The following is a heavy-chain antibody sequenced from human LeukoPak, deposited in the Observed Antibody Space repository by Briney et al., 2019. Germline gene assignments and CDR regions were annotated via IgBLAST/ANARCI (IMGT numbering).Heavy chain of an antibody. V-gene: IGHV4-34*01. J-gene: IGHJ4*02. CDR1: GGSFSGYY. CDR2: INHSGST. CDR3: ARVALGYSSGWYNFDY. D-gene: IGHD6-19*01. Sequence: MASETLSLTCAVYGGSFSGYYWSWIRQPPGKGLEWIGEINHSGSTNYNPSLKSRVTISVDTSKNQFSLKLSSVTAADTAVYYCARVALGYSSGWYNFDYWGQGTLVTVSS.